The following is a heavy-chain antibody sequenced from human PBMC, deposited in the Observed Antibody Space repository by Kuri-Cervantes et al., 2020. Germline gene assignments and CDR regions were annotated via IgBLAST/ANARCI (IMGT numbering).Heavy chain of an antibody. CDR3: ARGDTVDAFDI. Sequence: SETLSLTCAVYGGSFSGYFWNWIRQPPGKGLEWIGEINHSGGTNYNPSLKSRVTISVDTSKNQFSLKLSSVTAADTAVYYCARGDTVDAFDIWGQGTMVTVSS. V-gene: IGHV4-34*01. CDR2: INHSGGT. D-gene: IGHD2-2*02. J-gene: IGHJ3*02. CDR1: GGSFSGYF.